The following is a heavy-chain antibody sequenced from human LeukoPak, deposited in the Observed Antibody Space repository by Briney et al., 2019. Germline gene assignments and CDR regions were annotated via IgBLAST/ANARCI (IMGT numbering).Heavy chain of an antibody. J-gene: IGHJ4*02. CDR1: GFTFASYA. V-gene: IGHV3-23*01. Sequence: GGSLRLSCAASGFTFASYAMSWVRQAPGKGLEWVSVITASGFSTYYADSVKGRFTISRDNSKNTLFLRMNSLRAEDTAVYYCAKSEVETAMVGDYWGQGTLVTVSS. CDR2: ITASGFST. CDR3: AKSEVETAMVGDY. D-gene: IGHD5-18*01.